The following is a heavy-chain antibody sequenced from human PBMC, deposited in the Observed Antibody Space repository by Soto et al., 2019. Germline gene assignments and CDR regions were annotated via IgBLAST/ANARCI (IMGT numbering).Heavy chain of an antibody. Sequence: QVQLVQSGAEVKKPGASVKVSCKASGYTFTSYGISWVRQAPGQGLEWMGWISAYNGNTNYAQKLQGRVTMTTDTSTSTAYMELRSLRSDDTAVYYCARRRELRYLYYYNGMDVWGQGTTVTVSS. CDR3: ARRRELRYLYYYNGMDV. CDR1: GYTFTSYG. D-gene: IGHD1-26*01. J-gene: IGHJ6*02. CDR2: ISAYNGNT. V-gene: IGHV1-18*01.